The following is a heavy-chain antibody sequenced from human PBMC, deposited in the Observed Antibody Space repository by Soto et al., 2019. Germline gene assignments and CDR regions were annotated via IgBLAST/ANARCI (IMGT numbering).Heavy chain of an antibody. CDR2: ISAHNGNT. V-gene: IGHV1-18*01. Sequence: ASVKVSCKGSGYDFTTYGITWVRQAPGQGLEWMAWISAHNGNTDYAQKLQGRVTVTRDTSTSTAYMELRSLRSDDTAVYYCARGAPLIVGATSFDSWGQGTLVTVSS. J-gene: IGHJ4*02. D-gene: IGHD1-26*01. CDR1: GYDFTTYG. CDR3: ARGAPLIVGATSFDS.